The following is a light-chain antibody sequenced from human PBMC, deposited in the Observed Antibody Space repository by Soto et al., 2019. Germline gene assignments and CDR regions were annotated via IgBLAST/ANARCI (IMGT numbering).Light chain of an antibody. V-gene: IGKV3-11*01. J-gene: IGKJ5*01. CDR3: QQRSNWPIT. Sequence: EIEMTQSPATLSLSPGERATLSCRASQSVSSYLAWYQQKPGLAPRLLIYDASNRATGIPARFSGSGSGTDFTLTISSLEPEDFAVYYCQQRSNWPITFGQGTRLEI. CDR1: QSVSSY. CDR2: DAS.